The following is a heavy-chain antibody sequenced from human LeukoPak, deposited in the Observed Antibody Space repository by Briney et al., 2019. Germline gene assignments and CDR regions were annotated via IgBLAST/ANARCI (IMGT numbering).Heavy chain of an antibody. V-gene: IGHV1-46*01. CDR1: GYTFTSYY. CDR2: INPSGGST. CDR3: ARSYYERDAFDI. Sequence: ASVKVSCKASGYTFTSYYMHWVRQAPGQGLEWMGIINPSGGSTSYTQKFQGRVTMTRDTSTSTVYMELSSLRSEDTAVFYCARSYYERDAFDIWGQGTMVTVSS. J-gene: IGHJ3*02. D-gene: IGHD3-22*01.